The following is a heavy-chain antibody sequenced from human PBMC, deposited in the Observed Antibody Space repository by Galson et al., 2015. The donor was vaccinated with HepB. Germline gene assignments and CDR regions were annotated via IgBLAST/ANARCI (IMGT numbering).Heavy chain of an antibody. CDR2: FDPEDGET. CDR1: GYTLTELS. CDR3: ATDTAFGELFLSG. D-gene: IGHD3-10*01. V-gene: IGHV1-24*01. J-gene: IGHJ4*02. Sequence: SVKVSCKVSGYTLTELSMHWVRQAPGKGLEWMGGFDPEDGETIYAQKFQGRVTMTEDTSTDTAYMELSSLRSEDTALYYCATDTAFGELFLSGWGQGTLVTVSS.